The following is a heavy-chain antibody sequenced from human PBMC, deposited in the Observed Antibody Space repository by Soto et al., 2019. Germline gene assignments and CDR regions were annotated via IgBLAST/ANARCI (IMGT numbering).Heavy chain of an antibody. Sequence: QVQLVQSGAEVKKPGSSGKVACKASGDTFTTNSLNWVRQAPGQGLEWMGGIISVVGTTKYAQKYQDRVTITGDKSTNTAYMELSSLRSDDTAVYSGASGLFDATTDCESWGKGNAVTVPS. CDR3: ASGLFDATTDCES. CDR1: GDTFTTNS. V-gene: IGHV1-69*06. J-gene: IGHJ4*02. D-gene: IGHD3-9*01. CDR2: IISVVGTT.